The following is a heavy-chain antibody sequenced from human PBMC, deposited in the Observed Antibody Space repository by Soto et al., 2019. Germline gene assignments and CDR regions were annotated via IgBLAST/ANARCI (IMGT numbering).Heavy chain of an antibody. D-gene: IGHD5-18*01. V-gene: IGHV1-69*02. Sequence: ASVKVSCKASGGTFSSYTISWVRQAPGQGLEWMGRIIPILGIANYAQKFQGRVTITADKSTSTAYMELSSLRSEDTAVYYCARAHQHTAMVTYYFDYWGQGTLVTVSS. CDR2: IIPILGIA. CDR3: ARAHQHTAMVTYYFDY. J-gene: IGHJ4*02. CDR1: GGTFSSYT.